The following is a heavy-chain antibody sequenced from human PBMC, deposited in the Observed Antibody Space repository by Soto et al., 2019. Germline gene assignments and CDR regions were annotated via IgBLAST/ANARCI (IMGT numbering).Heavy chain of an antibody. CDR3: ARPVLMDTGMRYYYGMDV. CDR2: INPNNGNT. V-gene: IGHV1-3*01. J-gene: IGHJ6*02. D-gene: IGHD5-18*01. CDR1: GYTFTNYA. Sequence: ASVKVSCKASGYTFTNYAMHWVRQAPGQRFEWMGLINPNNGNTDYAQKFQGRVTITRDASTSTAYMELSSLRSEDTAVYYCARPVLMDTGMRYYYGMDVWGQGTTVTVSS.